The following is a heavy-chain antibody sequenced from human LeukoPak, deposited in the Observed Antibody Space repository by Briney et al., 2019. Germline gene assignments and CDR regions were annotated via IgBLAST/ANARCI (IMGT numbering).Heavy chain of an antibody. Sequence: GGSLRLSCAASGFTVSSNYMSWVRQAPGKGLEWVSVIYSGGSTYYADSVKGRFTISRDNSKNTLYLQMNSLRAEDTAVYYCARDPDTAMVHLDHWGQGTLVTVSS. D-gene: IGHD5-18*01. J-gene: IGHJ5*02. CDR2: IYSGGST. V-gene: IGHV3-53*01. CDR3: ARDPDTAMVHLDH. CDR1: GFTVSSNY.